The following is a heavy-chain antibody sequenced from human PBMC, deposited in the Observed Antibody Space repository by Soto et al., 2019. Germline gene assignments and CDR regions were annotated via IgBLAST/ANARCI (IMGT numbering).Heavy chain of an antibody. Sequence: QVQLVQSGAEVKKPGASVKVSCKSSGYPFNTYYLHWVRQAPGQGLEWMGMIHPSGGGSTYAQKFLGRVTMTMDISTSTVFMELTSLRSADTAVYYCARGGHIAVVTDSFDSWGQGTLVTVSS. CDR1: GYPFNTYY. CDR3: ARGGHIAVVTDSFDS. D-gene: IGHD2-21*02. CDR2: IHPSGGGS. J-gene: IGHJ4*02. V-gene: IGHV1-46*02.